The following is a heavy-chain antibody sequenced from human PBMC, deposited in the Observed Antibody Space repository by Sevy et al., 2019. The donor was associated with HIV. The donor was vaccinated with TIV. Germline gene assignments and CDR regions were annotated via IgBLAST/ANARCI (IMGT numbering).Heavy chain of an antibody. CDR2: ISSSGSTI. CDR1: GFTFSDYY. J-gene: IGHJ6*02. Sequence: GGSLRLSCAASGFTFSDYYMSWIRQAPGKGLEWVSYISSSGSTIYYADSVKGRFTMSRDNAKNSLYLQMNSLRAEDRAVYYCARVPDIVVVPAALGGMDVWGQGTTVTVSS. V-gene: IGHV3-11*01. D-gene: IGHD2-2*01. CDR3: ARVPDIVVVPAALGGMDV.